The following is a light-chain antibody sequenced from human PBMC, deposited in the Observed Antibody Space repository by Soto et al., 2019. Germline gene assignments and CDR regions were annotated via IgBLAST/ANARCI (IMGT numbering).Light chain of an antibody. Sequence: DIQMTQSPSSLSASVGDRVTITCRASQSISWYLNWYQQKPGKAPKLLIYAASSLQSGVPSRFSGGGSGTDLTLTISSLQPEDFATDYCQQSYSTPQNTFGQGTKLEIK. CDR2: AAS. CDR3: QQSYSTPQNT. J-gene: IGKJ2*01. V-gene: IGKV1-39*01. CDR1: QSISWY.